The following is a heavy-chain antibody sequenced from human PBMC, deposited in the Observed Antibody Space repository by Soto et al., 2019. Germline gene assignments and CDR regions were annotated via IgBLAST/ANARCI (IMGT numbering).Heavy chain of an antibody. V-gene: IGHV4-31*03. Sequence: SETLSLTCTVSGGSISSGGYYWSWIRQHPGKGLEWIGYIYYSGSTYYNPSLKSRVTISVDTSKNQFSLKLSSVTAADTAVYYCASLAAHSRYYYYGMDVWGQGTTVTVSS. D-gene: IGHD6-13*01. J-gene: IGHJ6*02. CDR1: GGSISSGGYY. CDR3: ASLAAHSRYYYYGMDV. CDR2: IYYSGST.